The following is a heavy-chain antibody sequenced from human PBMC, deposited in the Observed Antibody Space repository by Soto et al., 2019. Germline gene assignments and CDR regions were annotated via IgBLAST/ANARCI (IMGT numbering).Heavy chain of an antibody. Sequence: SGPTLVNPTQTLTLTCTFSGFSLSTSGMCVSWIRQPPGKALEWLARIDWDDDKYYSTSLKTRLTISKDTSKSQVVLTMTNMDPVDTATYYCARIITILRGYYMDVWGKGTTVTVSS. CDR3: ARIITILRGYYMDV. CDR1: GFSLSTSGMC. J-gene: IGHJ6*03. V-gene: IGHV2-70*11. D-gene: IGHD3-3*01. CDR2: IDWDDDK.